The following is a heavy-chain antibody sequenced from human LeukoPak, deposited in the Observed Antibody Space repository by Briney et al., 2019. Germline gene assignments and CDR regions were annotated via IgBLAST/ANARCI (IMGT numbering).Heavy chain of an antibody. CDR2: ISYDGSNE. CDR1: GFTFSNYG. D-gene: IGHD2-2*01. CDR3: AKDMRGYCSSTSCYGNFDY. Sequence: PGGSLRLSCAASGFTFSNYGMHWVRQAPGKGLEWVAVISYDGSNENSADSVKGRFTISRDNSKNTLYLQMSSLRAEDTAVYYCAKDMRGYCSSTSCYGNFDYWGQGTLVTVSS. V-gene: IGHV3-30*18. J-gene: IGHJ4*02.